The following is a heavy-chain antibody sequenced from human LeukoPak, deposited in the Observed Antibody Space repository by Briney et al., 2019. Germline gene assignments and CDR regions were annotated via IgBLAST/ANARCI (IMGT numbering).Heavy chain of an antibody. D-gene: IGHD6-6*01. J-gene: IGHJ6*02. Sequence: SETLSLTCTVSGGSISSHYWSWIRQPPGKGLEWIGDIYYSGTTNYNPSLKSRVTISVDTSKNQFSLKLSSVTAADTAVYYCARLGSSSSHYYYYYGMDVWGQGTTVTVSS. V-gene: IGHV4-59*11. CDR2: IYYSGTT. CDR1: GGSISSHY. CDR3: ARLGSSSSHYYYYYGMDV.